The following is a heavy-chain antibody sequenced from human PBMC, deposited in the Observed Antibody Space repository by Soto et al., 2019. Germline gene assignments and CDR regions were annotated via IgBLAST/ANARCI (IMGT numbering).Heavy chain of an antibody. V-gene: IGHV1-3*01. CDR3: TRDLNGGNPFDY. Sequence: QVQFVQSGAEVKKPGASVRLSCKPSGYTLPNYSIQWVRQDAGQGLQWLGWINPGTGYTESSQRFHGSLTLTMHNSATTFYMDLTSLTSEDTAVYFCTRDLNGGNPFDYWGQGTLVTVSS. D-gene: IGHD2-8*01. J-gene: IGHJ4*02. CDR2: INPGTGYT. CDR1: GYTLPNYS.